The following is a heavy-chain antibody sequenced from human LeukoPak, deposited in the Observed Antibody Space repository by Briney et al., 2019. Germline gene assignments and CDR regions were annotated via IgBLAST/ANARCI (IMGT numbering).Heavy chain of an antibody. V-gene: IGHV3-74*01. CDR1: GLTFSNVW. D-gene: IGHD2-21*01. Sequence: GGSLRLSCEVSGLTFSNVWMHWVRQTPGQGLVWVCRINTAGSTVYADPVKGRFTISRDNAKNMVYLQMNSLRTEDTAVYYCASFRDTDNWGRGTMVNVSS. CDR2: INTAGST. CDR3: ASFRDTDN. J-gene: IGHJ3*01.